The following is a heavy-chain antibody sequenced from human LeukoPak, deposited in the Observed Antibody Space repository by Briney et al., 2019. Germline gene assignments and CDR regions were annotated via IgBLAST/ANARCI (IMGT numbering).Heavy chain of an antibody. V-gene: IGHV3-23*01. J-gene: IGHJ6*04. D-gene: IGHD2-2*01. CDR3: AKDQSVVPAAADV. CDR2: LSGSGGGT. CDR1: EFAFSSYA. Sequence: GGSLRLSCAASEFAFSSYAMSWVRQAPGKGLEWVSSLSGSGGGTYYEDSVKGRFTISRDNSKNTMYLQMNSLRVEDTAVYYCAKDQSVVPAAADVWGKGTTVTVSS.